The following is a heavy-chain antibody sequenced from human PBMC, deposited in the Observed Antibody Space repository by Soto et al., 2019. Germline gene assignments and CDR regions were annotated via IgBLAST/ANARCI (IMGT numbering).Heavy chain of an antibody. CDR2: IYSGGNT. CDR1: GFTVSNNY. J-gene: IGHJ4*02. V-gene: IGHV3-53*01. Sequence: EVQLVESGGGLIQPGGSLRLSCAASGFTVSNNYMRWVRRAPGKGLEWVSLIYSGGNTHYADSVKGRFTISRDNSKNTLFLQMNSLRVEDTAVYYCARDPPGIAASGAGGWGQGTLVTVSS. D-gene: IGHD6-13*01. CDR3: ARDPPGIAASGAGG.